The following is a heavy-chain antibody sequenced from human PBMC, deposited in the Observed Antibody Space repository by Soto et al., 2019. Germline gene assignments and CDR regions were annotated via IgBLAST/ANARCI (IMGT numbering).Heavy chain of an antibody. CDR3: ARGGGSCYDY. V-gene: IGHV4-34*01. Sequence: SETLSLTCAVYGGSFSGYYWSWIRQPPGKGLEWIGEINHSGSTNYNPSLKSRVTISVDTSKNQFSLKLSSVTAADTAVYYCARGGGSCYDYWGQGPLVTVSS. J-gene: IGHJ4*02. CDR2: INHSGST. CDR1: GGSFSGYY. D-gene: IGHD2-15*01.